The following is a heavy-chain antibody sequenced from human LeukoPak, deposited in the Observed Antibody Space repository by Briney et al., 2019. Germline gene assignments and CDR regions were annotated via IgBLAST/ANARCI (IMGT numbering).Heavy chain of an antibody. CDR1: GFTFSSYA. CDR3: ARDQDWKQLWFNIDY. J-gene: IGHJ4*02. CDR2: ISGSGGST. D-gene: IGHD5-18*01. Sequence: GGSLRLSCAASGFTFSSYAMSWVRQAPGKGLEWVSAISGSGGSTYYADSVKGRFTISRDNSKNTLYLQMNSLRAEDTAVYYCARDQDWKQLWFNIDYWGQGTLVTVSS. V-gene: IGHV3-23*01.